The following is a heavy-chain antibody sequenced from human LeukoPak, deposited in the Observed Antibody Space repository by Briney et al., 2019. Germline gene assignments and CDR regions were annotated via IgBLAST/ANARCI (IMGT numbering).Heavy chain of an antibody. Sequence: PSETLSLTCTVAGGSISSYYWSWIRQPAGKGPEWIGRIYTSGSTNYNPSLKSRVTMSVDTSKNQFSLKLSSVTAADTAVYYCARVDYDSSGYYYWFGWFDPWGQGTLVTVSS. V-gene: IGHV4-4*07. CDR2: IYTSGST. D-gene: IGHD3-22*01. CDR1: GGSISSYY. CDR3: ARVDYDSSGYYYWFGWFDP. J-gene: IGHJ5*02.